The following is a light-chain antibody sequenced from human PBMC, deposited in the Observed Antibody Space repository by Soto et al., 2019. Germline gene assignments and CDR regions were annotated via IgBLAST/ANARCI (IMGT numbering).Light chain of an antibody. CDR2: STS. CDR1: QSISNY. CDR3: KQYHSFPWT. V-gene: IGKV1-39*01. J-gene: IGKJ1*01. Sequence: DIQMTQSPSSLSAYVGASVTITCRASQSISNYLNWYPQKPGKATNLLIYSTSSLESGVPSRFSGSGSGTDFTLTISSLQPEDFATYYCKQYHSFPWTVGKGIKVDIK.